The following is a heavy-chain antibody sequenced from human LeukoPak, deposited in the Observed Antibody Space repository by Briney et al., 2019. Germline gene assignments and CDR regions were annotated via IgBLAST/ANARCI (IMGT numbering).Heavy chain of an antibody. CDR2: ISYDGSNK. D-gene: IGHD5-12*01. J-gene: IGHJ5*02. Sequence: GGSLRLSCAASGFTFSSYGMHWVRHAPGKGLEWVAVISYDGSNKYYADSVKGRFTISRDNSKNTLYLQMNSLRAEDTAVYYCAKDSGYDSNWFDPWGQGTLVTVSS. V-gene: IGHV3-30*18. CDR3: AKDSGYDSNWFDP. CDR1: GFTFSSYG.